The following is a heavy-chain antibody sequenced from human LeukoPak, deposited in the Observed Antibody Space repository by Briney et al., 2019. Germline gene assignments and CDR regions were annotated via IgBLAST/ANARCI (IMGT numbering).Heavy chain of an antibody. CDR2: ISAYNGNT. CDR1: GYTFTSYG. CDR3: ARDKGDYDFWSGYLFRFDP. V-gene: IGHV1-18*01. Sequence: AASVKVSCEASGYTFTSYGISWVRQAPGQGLEWMGWISAYNGNTNYAQKLQGRVTMTTDTSTSTAYMELRSLRSDDTAVYYCARDKGDYDFWSGYLFRFDPWGQGTLVTVSS. D-gene: IGHD3-3*01. J-gene: IGHJ5*02.